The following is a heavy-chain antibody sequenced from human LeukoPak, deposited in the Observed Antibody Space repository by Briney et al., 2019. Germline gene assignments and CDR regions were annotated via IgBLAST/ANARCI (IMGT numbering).Heavy chain of an antibody. V-gene: IGHV3-15*01. CDR2: IKRKTDGGTT. Sequence: GGSLRLSCAASGFTVGSNYMNWVRQAPGKGLEWVGRIKRKTDGGTTDYAAPVKGRFSISRDDSKNTLYLQMNSLKTEDTAVYYCTTLGAFDYWGLGTLVTVSS. CDR1: GFTVGSNY. J-gene: IGHJ4*02. D-gene: IGHD4/OR15-4a*01. CDR3: TTLGAFDY.